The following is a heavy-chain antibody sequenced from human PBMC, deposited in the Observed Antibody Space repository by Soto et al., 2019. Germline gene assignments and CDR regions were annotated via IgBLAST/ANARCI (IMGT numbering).Heavy chain of an antibody. CDR3: AKDQSDLYWYFDL. V-gene: IGHV3-23*01. CDR1: GFTFSSYA. CDR2: ISGSGGST. Sequence: EVQLLESGGGLVQPGGSLRLSCAASGFTFSSYAMSWVRQAPGKGLEWVSAISGSGGSTYYADSVKGRFTISRDNSKNQLYLQMNSLRAEDTAVYYCAKDQSDLYWYFDLWGRGTLVTVSS. J-gene: IGHJ2*01.